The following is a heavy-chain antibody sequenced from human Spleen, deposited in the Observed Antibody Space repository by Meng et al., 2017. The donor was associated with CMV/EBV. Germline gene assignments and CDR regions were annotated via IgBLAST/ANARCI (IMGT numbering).Heavy chain of an antibody. CDR1: GFTFGSYW. V-gene: IGHV3-7*01. J-gene: IGHJ6*02. CDR3: ARNRPTYYDFWSGYYTMGYYYYGMDV. D-gene: IGHD3-3*01. CDR2: IKQDGSEK. Sequence: GGSLRLSCAASGFTFGSYWMSWVRQAPGKGLEWVANIKQDGSEKYYVDSVKGRFTISRDNAKNSLYLQMNSLRAEDTAVYYCARNRPTYYDFWSGYYTMGYYYYGMDVWGQGTTVTVSS.